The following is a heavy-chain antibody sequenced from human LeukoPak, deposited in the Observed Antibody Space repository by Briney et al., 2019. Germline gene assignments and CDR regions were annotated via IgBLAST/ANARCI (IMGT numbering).Heavy chain of an antibody. CDR2: IYYSGST. CDR1: GGSISSYY. V-gene: IGHV4-59*01. D-gene: IGHD6-19*01. CDR3: ARLSSGCLDY. Sequence: SETLSLTCTVSGGSISSYYWSWIRQPPGKGLEWIGYIYYSGSTNYNPSLKSRVTISVDTSKNQFSLKLSSVTAADTAVYYCARLSSGCLDYWGQGTLVTVSS. J-gene: IGHJ4*02.